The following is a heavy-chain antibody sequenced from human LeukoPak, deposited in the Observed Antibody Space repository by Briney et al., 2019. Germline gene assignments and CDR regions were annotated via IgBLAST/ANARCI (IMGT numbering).Heavy chain of an antibody. CDR3: ASVLWLWFGESSFDY. V-gene: IGHV3-11*01. CDR2: ISSSGSTI. CDR1: GFTFSDYY. D-gene: IGHD3-10*01. J-gene: IGHJ4*02. Sequence: PGGSLRPSCAASGFTFSDYYMSWIRQAPGKGLEWVSYISSSGSTIYYADSVKGRFTISRDNAKNSLYLQMNSLRAEDTAVYYCASVLWLWFGESSFDYWGQGTLVTVSS.